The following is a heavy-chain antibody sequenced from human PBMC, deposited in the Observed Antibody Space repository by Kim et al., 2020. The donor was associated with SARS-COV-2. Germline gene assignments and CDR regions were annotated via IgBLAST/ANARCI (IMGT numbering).Heavy chain of an antibody. J-gene: IGHJ6*02. CDR3: ATPLGDGYKSLWGMDV. Sequence: GGSLRLSCAASGFTVSSNYMSWVRQAPGKGLEWVSVIYSGGSTYYADSVKGRFTISRDNSKNTLYLQMNSLRAEDTAVYYCATPLGDGYKSLWGMDVWGQGTTVTVSS. D-gene: IGHD5-12*01. CDR1: GFTVSSNY. CDR2: IYSGGST. V-gene: IGHV3-66*01.